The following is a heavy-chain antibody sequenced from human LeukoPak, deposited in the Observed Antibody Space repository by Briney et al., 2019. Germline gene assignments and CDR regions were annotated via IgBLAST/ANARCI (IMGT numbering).Heavy chain of an antibody. J-gene: IGHJ4*02. V-gene: IGHV1-2*02. CDR3: ASQTYCSGGSCLHPFDY. CDR1: GYIFTGYY. Sequence: GASVKVSCKASGYIFTGYYMHWVRQAPGQGLEWMGWIDPNSGDTNYAQKFQGRVTMTRDTSASTAYMELSSLRSEDTAVYYCASQTYCSGGSCLHPFDYWGQGTLVTVSS. CDR2: IDPNSGDT. D-gene: IGHD2-15*01.